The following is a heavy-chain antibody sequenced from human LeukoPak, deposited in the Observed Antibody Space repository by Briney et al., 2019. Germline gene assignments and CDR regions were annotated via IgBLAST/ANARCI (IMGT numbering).Heavy chain of an antibody. Sequence: GGSLILSCAASGCPFSSYDMHWVRQATGKGLEWVSAIGTAGDTYYPGSVKGRFTISRENAKNSLYLQMNSLRAGDTAVYYCARGNSLNWFDPWGQGTLVTVSS. CDR2: IGTAGDT. CDR3: ARGNSLNWFDP. CDR1: GCPFSSYD. J-gene: IGHJ5*02. D-gene: IGHD2/OR15-2a*01. V-gene: IGHV3-13*01.